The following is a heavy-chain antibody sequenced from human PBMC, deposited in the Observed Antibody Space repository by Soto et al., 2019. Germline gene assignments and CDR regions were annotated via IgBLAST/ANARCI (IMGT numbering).Heavy chain of an antibody. Sequence: PGGSLRLSCAASGFTFSSYGMHWVRQAPGKGLEWVAVIWYDGSNKYYADSVKGRFTISRDNSKNTLYLQMNSLRAEDTAVYYCAKVSYYDSSGLYGMDVWGQGTTVTVSS. J-gene: IGHJ6*02. D-gene: IGHD3-22*01. CDR2: IWYDGSNK. V-gene: IGHV3-33*06. CDR3: AKVSYYDSSGLYGMDV. CDR1: GFTFSSYG.